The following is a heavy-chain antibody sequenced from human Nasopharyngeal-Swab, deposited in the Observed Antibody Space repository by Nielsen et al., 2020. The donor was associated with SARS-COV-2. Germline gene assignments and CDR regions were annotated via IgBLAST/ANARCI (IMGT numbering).Heavy chain of an antibody. V-gene: IGHV3-30-3*01. CDR2: ISYDGSNK. CDR3: ARGSPPRGYSYGYSY. D-gene: IGHD5-18*01. J-gene: IGHJ4*02. CDR1: GFTFSSCA. Sequence: GESLKISCAASGFTFSSCAMHWVRQAPGKGLEWVAVISYDGSNKYYADSVKGRFTISRDNSKNTLYLQMNSLRAEDTAVYYCARGSPPRGYSYGYSYWGQGTLVTVSS.